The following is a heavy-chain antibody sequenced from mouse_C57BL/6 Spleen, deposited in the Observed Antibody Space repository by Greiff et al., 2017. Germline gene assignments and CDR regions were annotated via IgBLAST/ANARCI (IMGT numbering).Heavy chain of an antibody. V-gene: IGHV1-42*01. D-gene: IGHD2-5*01. CDR1: GYSFTGYY. CDR2: INPSTGGT. Sequence: EVQLQESGPELVKPGASVKISCKASGYSFTGYYMNWVKQSPEKSLEWIGEINPSTGGTTYNQKFKAKATLTVDKSSSTAYMQLKSLTSEDSAVYYCARGNYYSNYGYFDVWGTGTTVTVSS. CDR3: ARGNYYSNYGYFDV. J-gene: IGHJ1*03.